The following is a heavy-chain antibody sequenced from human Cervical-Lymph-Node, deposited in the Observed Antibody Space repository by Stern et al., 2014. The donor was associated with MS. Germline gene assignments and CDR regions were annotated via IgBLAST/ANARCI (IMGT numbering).Heavy chain of an antibody. D-gene: IGHD1-26*01. J-gene: IGHJ4*02. Sequence: QVQLVQSGAEVKKPGASVKVSCKVSGYTLTELSMHWVRQAPRKGLELMGGFDPYDGETIYAQKFQGRVTMTEDTSTDTAYMELSSLTSEDPAVYYCATLSPGAGGNYYRHFDYWGQGTLVTVSS. CDR1: GYTLTELS. CDR3: ATLSPGAGGNYYRHFDY. CDR2: FDPYDGET. V-gene: IGHV1-24*01.